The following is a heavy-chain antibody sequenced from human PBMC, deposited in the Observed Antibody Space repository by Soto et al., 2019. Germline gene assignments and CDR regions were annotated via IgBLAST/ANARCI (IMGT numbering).Heavy chain of an antibody. D-gene: IGHD6-13*01. J-gene: IGHJ3*02. V-gene: IGHV1-69*13. CDR3: ASAAGTSAYAFDI. CDR1: GGTFSSYA. Sequence: ASVKVSCKASGGTFSSYAISWVRQAPGQGLEWMGGIIPIFGTANYAQKFQGRVTITADESTSTAYMELSSLKSEDTAVYYCASAAGTSAYAFDIWGQGTMVTVSS. CDR2: IIPIFGTA.